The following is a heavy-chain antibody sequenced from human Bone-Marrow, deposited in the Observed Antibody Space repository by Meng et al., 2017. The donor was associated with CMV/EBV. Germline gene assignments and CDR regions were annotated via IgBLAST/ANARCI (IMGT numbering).Heavy chain of an antibody. Sequence: SETLSLTCTVSGGSISSYYWGWIRQPPGKGLEWIGSIYYSGSTYYNPSLKSRVTISVDTSKNQFSLKLSSVTAADTAVYYCARQTGSIVVVPAAFFDYWGQGTLVTVSS. CDR2: IYYSGST. CDR1: GGSISSYY. V-gene: IGHV4-39*01. J-gene: IGHJ4*02. CDR3: ARQTGSIVVVPAAFFDY. D-gene: IGHD2-2*01.